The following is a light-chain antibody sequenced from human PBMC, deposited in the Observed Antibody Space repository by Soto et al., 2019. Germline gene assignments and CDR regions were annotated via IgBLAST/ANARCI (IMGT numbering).Light chain of an antibody. CDR2: GAS. V-gene: IGKV3-15*01. CDR3: QQYNNWPPWT. Sequence: EVVMTQSPGTLSVSPGERASLSCRASQSVSSYYLAWYQQKPGQAPRLLIYGASTRATGIPARFSGSGSGTEFTLTISSLQSEDFAVYYCQQYNNWPPWTFGQGTKVDIK. J-gene: IGKJ1*01. CDR1: QSVSSY.